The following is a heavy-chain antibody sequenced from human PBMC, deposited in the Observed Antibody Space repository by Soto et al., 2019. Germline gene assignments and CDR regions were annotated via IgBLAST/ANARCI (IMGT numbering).Heavy chain of an antibody. CDR3: ARGPSGDKVDY. J-gene: IGHJ4*02. CDR2: IYHSGST. Sequence: QVQLQEPGPRLVEPSQTLSLTCTVSGGSISSGDYYWSWIRQPPGTGLEWIGHIYHSGSTYINPSLKRRVTISVDMSKNQFSLKVNSVTAADTAVYYCARGPSGDKVDYWGQGTLVTVSS. V-gene: IGHV4-30-4*01. CDR1: GGSISSGDYY. D-gene: IGHD1-26*01.